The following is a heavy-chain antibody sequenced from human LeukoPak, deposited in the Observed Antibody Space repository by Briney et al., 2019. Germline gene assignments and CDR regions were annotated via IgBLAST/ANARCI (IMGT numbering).Heavy chain of an antibody. Sequence: SETLSLTCTVSGGSISSSSYYWGWIRQPPGKGLEWIGSIYCSGSTYYNPSLKSRVTISVDTSKNQFSLKLSSVTAADTAVYYCAREQFLLLWFGELIPFDYWGQGTLVTVSS. J-gene: IGHJ4*02. CDR1: GGSISSSSYY. CDR3: AREQFLLLWFGELIPFDY. V-gene: IGHV4-39*07. CDR2: IYCSGST. D-gene: IGHD3-10*01.